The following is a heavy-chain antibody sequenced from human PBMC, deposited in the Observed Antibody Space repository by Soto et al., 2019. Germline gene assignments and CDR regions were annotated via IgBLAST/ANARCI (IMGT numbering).Heavy chain of an antibody. Sequence: LTCAVYGGSFSGYYWTWIRQTPGKGLEWIGEIHHSGRTNYNPSLKSRVSISADTSKTQFSLNLTSVTAADTAVYYCARGECSSNYCFTRWALDIWGQGTVVTVSS. J-gene: IGHJ3*02. D-gene: IGHD2-2*01. CDR3: ARGECSSNYCFTRWALDI. CDR2: IHHSGRT. V-gene: IGHV4-34*01. CDR1: GGSFSGYY.